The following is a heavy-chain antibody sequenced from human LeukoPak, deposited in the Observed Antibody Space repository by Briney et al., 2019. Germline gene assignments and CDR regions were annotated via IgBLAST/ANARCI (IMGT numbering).Heavy chain of an antibody. CDR2: IYYSGST. CDR1: GGAISRYY. D-gene: IGHD1-26*01. Sequence: PSETLSLTCSVSGGAISRYYWSWIRQPPGKGREWIGYIYYSGSTNYNPSLKSRVTISVDTSKNQFSLKLSSVTAADTAVYYCASGAYSYYYMDVWGKGTTVTISS. V-gene: IGHV4-59*01. J-gene: IGHJ6*03. CDR3: ASGAYSYYYMDV.